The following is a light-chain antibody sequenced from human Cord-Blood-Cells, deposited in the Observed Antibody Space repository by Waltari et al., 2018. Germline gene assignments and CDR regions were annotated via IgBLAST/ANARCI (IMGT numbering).Light chain of an antibody. J-gene: IGKJ2*01. CDR3: QQYNNWPPYT. CDR2: GAS. CDR1: QSVSSN. Sequence: MTQSPATLSVSPGERATLSCRASQSVSSNLAWYQQKPGQAPRLLIYGASTRATGIPARFSGSGSGTEFTLTISSLQSEDFAVYYCQQYNNWPPYTFGQGTKLEIK. V-gene: IGKV3-15*01.